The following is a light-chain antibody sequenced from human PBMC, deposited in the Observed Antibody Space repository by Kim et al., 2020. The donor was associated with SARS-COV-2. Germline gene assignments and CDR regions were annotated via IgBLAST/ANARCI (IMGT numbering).Light chain of an antibody. CDR1: QSISSY. V-gene: IGKV1-39*01. J-gene: IGKJ2*01. Sequence: DIQMTQSPSSLSASVGDRVTITCRASQSISSYLNWYQQKPGKAPKLLIYGVSNLKSGVPSRFSGSGSGTDFTLSISSLQPEDFATYYCQQSYITPYTFGQGTKLEI. CDR2: GVS. CDR3: QQSYITPYT.